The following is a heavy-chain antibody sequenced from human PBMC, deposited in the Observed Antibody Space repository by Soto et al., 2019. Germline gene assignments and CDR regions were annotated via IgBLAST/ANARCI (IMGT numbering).Heavy chain of an antibody. D-gene: IGHD1-26*01. CDR1: GYTFTGYY. J-gene: IGHJ6*02. Sequence: AXVKVSCKASGYTFTGYYMHWVRQAPGQGLEGMGWINPNSGGTNYAQKFQGWVTMTRDTSISTAYMELSRLSFDDTAVYYCARVGRQGMDVWGQGTTVTVSS. CDR2: INPNSGGT. CDR3: ARVGRQGMDV. V-gene: IGHV1-2*04.